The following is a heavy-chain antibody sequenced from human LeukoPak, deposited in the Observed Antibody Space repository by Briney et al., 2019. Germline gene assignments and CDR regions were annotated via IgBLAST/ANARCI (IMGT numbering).Heavy chain of an antibody. V-gene: IGHV4-61*02. CDR3: ARDLELRGD. CDR1: DGSISSGSYY. Sequence: SETLSLTCTVSDGSISSGSYYWSWIRQPAGKGLEWIGRIYSSGSTNYNPSLKSRVTISVDTSKNQFSLKLSSVTPADTAVYYCARDLELRGDWGQGTLVTVSS. J-gene: IGHJ4*02. CDR2: IYSSGST. D-gene: IGHD1-7*01.